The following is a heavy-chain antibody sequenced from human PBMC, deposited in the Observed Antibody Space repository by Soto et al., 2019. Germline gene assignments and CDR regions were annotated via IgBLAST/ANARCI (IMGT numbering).Heavy chain of an antibody. CDR2: INHSGST. J-gene: IGHJ6*02. CDR3: ARSHPDFGVVIRYGMDV. V-gene: IGHV4-34*01. CDR1: GGSFSGYY. D-gene: IGHD3-3*01. Sequence: SETLSLTFADYGGSFSGYYWSWIRQPPGKGLEWIGEINHSGSTNYNPSLKSRVTISVDTSKNQFSLKLSSVTAADTAVYYWARSHPDFGVVIRYGMDVWGQGTTVTVSS.